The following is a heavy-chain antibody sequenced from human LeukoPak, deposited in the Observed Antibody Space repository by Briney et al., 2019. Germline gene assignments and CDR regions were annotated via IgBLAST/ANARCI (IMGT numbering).Heavy chain of an antibody. CDR3: ARGYYDSSGYYGPGQDDAFDI. CDR1: GYSFTNYW. CDR2: LYPGDSDT. V-gene: IGHV5-51*01. Sequence: GESLKISCKGSGYSFTNYWIGWVRQMPGKGLEWMGILYPGDSDTRYSPSFQGQVTISADKSISTAYLQWSSLKASDTAMYYCARGYYDSSGYYGPGQDDAFDIWGQGTMVTVSS. D-gene: IGHD3-22*01. J-gene: IGHJ3*02.